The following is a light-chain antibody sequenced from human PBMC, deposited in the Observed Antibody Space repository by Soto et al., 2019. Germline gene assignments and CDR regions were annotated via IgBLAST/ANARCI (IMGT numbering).Light chain of an antibody. J-gene: IGKJ2*01. Sequence: DIQMTQSPSSLSASVGDRVTITCRASQSISSYLNWYQQKPGKAPKLLIYAASSLQSGVPSRFSGSGSVTDFNLTISSLQPEDVAPSYCQQSYSTPYTVGQGNKLESK. V-gene: IGKV1-39*01. CDR1: QSISSY. CDR2: AAS. CDR3: QQSYSTPYT.